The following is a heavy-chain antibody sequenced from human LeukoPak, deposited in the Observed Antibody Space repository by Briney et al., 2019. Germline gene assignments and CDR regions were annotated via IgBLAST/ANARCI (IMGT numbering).Heavy chain of an antibody. J-gene: IGHJ6*02. V-gene: IGHV3-21*01. Sequence: GGSLRLSCAASGFTFSSYSMKWVRQAPGKGLEWVSSISSSSYIYYADSVKGRFTISRDNAKNSLYLQMNSLRAEDTAVYYCARESGNFYYYGMDVWGQGTTVTVSS. D-gene: IGHD3-3*01. CDR3: ARESGNFYYYGMDV. CDR2: ISSSSYI. CDR1: GFTFSSYS.